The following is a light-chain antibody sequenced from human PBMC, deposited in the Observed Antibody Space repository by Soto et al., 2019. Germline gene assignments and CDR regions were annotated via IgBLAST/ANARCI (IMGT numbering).Light chain of an antibody. CDR2: QIS. CDR1: QSLVHSDGNTY. V-gene: IGKV2-24*01. CDR3: MQATQLRT. Sequence: DVVMTQSPLSLPVTLGQPASISCRSSQSLVHSDGNTYLSWLHQRPGQPPRLLIYQISKRFSGVPDRFSGSGAGTDFTLKISRVESEDVGIYYCMQATQLRTFGQGTKVDIK. J-gene: IGKJ1*01.